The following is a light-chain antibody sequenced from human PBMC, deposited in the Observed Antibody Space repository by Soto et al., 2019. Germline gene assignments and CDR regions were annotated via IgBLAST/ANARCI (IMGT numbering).Light chain of an antibody. CDR1: SGHNTYS. Sequence: QPVLTQSPSASASLGASVKLTCTLSSGHNTYSIAWHQQQPEKGPRFLMKLKSDGSHSRGDGIPDRFSGSSSGAERYLTISSLQSEDEADYYCQTWATGIRVFGGGTQLTVL. J-gene: IGLJ2*01. CDR3: QTWATGIRV. CDR2: LKSDGSH. V-gene: IGLV4-69*01.